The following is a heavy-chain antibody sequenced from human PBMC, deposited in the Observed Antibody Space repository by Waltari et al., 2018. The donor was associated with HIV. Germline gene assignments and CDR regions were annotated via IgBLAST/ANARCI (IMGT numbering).Heavy chain of an antibody. CDR1: GFLATPNP. CDR2: LYSDGQT. CDR3: ARGVKYLDFGGSYWEVDP. J-gene: IGHJ5*02. V-gene: IGHV3-53*05. D-gene: IGHD3-3*01. Sequence: GGHFLHPEDYLTLPCAPSGFLATPNPMPCVRQRPGRGLEWVGTLYSDGQTFWPVPMEGRFSASKDESKNSVFLEMNYLRPDDTAIYYCARGVKYLDFGGSYWEVDPWGQGTLVTVSS.